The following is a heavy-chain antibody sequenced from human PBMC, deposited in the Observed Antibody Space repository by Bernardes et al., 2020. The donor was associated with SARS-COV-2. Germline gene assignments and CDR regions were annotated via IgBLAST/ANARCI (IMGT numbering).Heavy chain of an antibody. CDR1: GFTFSSYG. CDR2: IWYDGSNK. J-gene: IGHJ3*02. Sequence: GGSLRLSCAASGFTFSSYGMHWVRQAPGKGLEWVAVIWYDGSNKYYADSVKGRFTISRDNSKNTLYLQMNSLRAEDTAVYYCASQGWELRDAFDIWGQGTMVTVSS. V-gene: IGHV3-33*01. D-gene: IGHD1-26*01. CDR3: ASQGWELRDAFDI.